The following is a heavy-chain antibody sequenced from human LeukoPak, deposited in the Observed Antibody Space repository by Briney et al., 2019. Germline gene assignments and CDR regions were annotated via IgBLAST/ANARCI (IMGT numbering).Heavy chain of an antibody. V-gene: IGHV3-53*01. Sequence: GGSLRLSCAASGFTVSSNYMSWVRQAPGKGLEWVSVIYSGGSTYYADSVTGRFTISRDNSKNTLYLQMNSLRAEDTAVCYCARDRRGAFDIWGRGTMVTVSS. D-gene: IGHD6-6*01. J-gene: IGHJ3*02. CDR3: ARDRRGAFDI. CDR2: IYSGGST. CDR1: GFTVSSNY.